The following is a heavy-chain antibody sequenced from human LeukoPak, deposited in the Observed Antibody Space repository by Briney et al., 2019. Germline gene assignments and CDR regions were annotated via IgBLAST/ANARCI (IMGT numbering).Heavy chain of an antibody. V-gene: IGHV3-11*06. CDR1: GFTFSDFY. CDR2: ISGSSSNT. J-gene: IGHJ3*02. D-gene: IGHD2-15*01. CDR3: SRTGYFDI. Sequence: GGSLRLSCAASGFTFSDFYMSWIRQAPGKGLESISYISGSSSNTNYADSVKGRFAISRDNAKNSLYLQMNSLRAEDTAVFYCSRTGYFDIWGQGTMVTVSS.